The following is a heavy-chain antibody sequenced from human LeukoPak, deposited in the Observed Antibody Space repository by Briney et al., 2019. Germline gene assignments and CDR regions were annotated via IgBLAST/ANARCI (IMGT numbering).Heavy chain of an antibody. CDR3: ARGTGYSSGWYLGDMDV. Sequence: PGGSLRLSCAASGFTFSSYGMHWVRQAPGKGLEWVAVIWYDGSNKYYADSVKGRFTISRDNSKNTLYLQMNSLRAEDTAVYYCARGTGYSSGWYLGDMDVWGKGTTVTVSS. D-gene: IGHD6-19*01. V-gene: IGHV3-33*01. CDR1: GFTFSSYG. CDR2: IWYDGSNK. J-gene: IGHJ6*03.